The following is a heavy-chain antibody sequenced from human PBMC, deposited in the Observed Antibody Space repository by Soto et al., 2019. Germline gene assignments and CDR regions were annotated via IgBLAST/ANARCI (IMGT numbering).Heavy chain of an antibody. CDR2: IFAKDSDV. J-gene: IGHJ5*01. CDR3: ARRLNWNCDS. V-gene: IGHV5-51*01. CDR1: GYYFGSHW. D-gene: IGHD1-7*01. Sequence: PGESLKISCKASGYYFGSHWIAWVRQMPGKGLELMGVIFAKDSDVRYSPSFQGQVTISVDRSITTAYLQWSSLRVSDSAVYYCARRLNWNCDSWGQGTLVTVSS.